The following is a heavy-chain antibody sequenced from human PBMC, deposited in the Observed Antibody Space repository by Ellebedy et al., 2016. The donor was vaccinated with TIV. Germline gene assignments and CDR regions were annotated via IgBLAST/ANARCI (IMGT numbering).Heavy chain of an antibody. CDR1: GFTFSSYS. V-gene: IGHV3-48*01. CDR2: ISSSSSTI. CDR3: AKDTWPYGSGSALDY. D-gene: IGHD3-10*01. J-gene: IGHJ4*02. Sequence: GGSLRLXXAASGFTFSSYSMNWVRQAPGKGLEWVSYISSSSSTIYYADSVKGRFTISRDNSKNTLYLQMNSLRAEDTAVYYCAKDTWPYGSGSALDYWGQGTLVTVSS.